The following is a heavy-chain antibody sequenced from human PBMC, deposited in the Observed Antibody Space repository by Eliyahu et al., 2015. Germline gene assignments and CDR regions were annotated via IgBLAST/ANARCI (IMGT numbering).Heavy chain of an antibody. V-gene: IGHV4-39*07. Sequence: QLQLXESGPGLVKPSETLSLTCXVXGASITSNGYXWGWIRQPPGKGLEWIGSVYYNGNTYYNASLKSRVIISRDTSKNQFSLNLISVTAADTAVYYCAKFQTGTCYSDWGQGTLVTVSS. D-gene: IGHD2-15*01. CDR1: GASITSNGYX. CDR2: VYYNGNT. CDR3: AKFQTGTCYSD. J-gene: IGHJ4*02.